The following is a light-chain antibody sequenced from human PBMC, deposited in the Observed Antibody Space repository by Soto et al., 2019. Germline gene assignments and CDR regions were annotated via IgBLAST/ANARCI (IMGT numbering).Light chain of an antibody. Sequence: DIQLTQSPSSLSASVGDRVSITCRASQGIRDDLGWYQQKPGKVPKRLIYGASSLESGVPSRFSGSGSGTELPRTISSLQPEDVATYYCLQHNTYPRPFGQGTKVEIK. V-gene: IGKV1-17*01. J-gene: IGKJ1*01. CDR3: LQHNTYPRP. CDR2: GAS. CDR1: QGIRDD.